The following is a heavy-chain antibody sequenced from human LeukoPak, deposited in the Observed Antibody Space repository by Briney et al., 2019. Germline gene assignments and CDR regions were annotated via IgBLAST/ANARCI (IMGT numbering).Heavy chain of an antibody. J-gene: IGHJ3*02. V-gene: IGHV5-51*01. CDR1: GYRFTSYW. CDR2: IYPGDSDT. CDR3: ARERPHDAFDI. Sequence: GESLKISCKGSGYRFTSYWIGWVRQLPGKGLEWMGIIYPGDSDTSYSPSFQGQVTISADKSISTAYLQCRSLKASDTAMYYCARERPHDAFDIWGQGTMVTVSS.